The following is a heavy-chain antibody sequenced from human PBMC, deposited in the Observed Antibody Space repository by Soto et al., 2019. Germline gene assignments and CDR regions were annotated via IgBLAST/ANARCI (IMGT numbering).Heavy chain of an antibody. CDR3: ARETTTNDAFDI. CDR1: GGSISSGDYY. V-gene: IGHV4-31*03. Sequence: QVQLQESGPGLVKPSQTLSLTCTVSGGSISSGDYYWGWIRQHPGMGLEWIGYIFHSGSTYYNPSLKRRVAISVDTSKNQFALKLSSVTAADTAVYYCARETTTNDAFDIWGHGTMVTVSS. J-gene: IGHJ3*02. CDR2: IFHSGST.